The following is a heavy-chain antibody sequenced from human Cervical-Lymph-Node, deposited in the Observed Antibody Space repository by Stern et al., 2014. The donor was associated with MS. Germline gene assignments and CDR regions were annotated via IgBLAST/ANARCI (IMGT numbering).Heavy chain of an antibody. CDR3: AKVAYSGNALDY. CDR2: IISSGGVT. D-gene: IGHD4-23*01. Sequence: VQLVESGGGLVQPGGSLRLSCAASEFTFSAYSMTWVPQAPEKGLEWVATIISSGGVTYYADSVKGRFTISRDNSKNILILQMKSLRAEDTAVYFCAKVAYSGNALDYWGQGTLVIVSS. CDR1: EFTFSAYS. J-gene: IGHJ4*02. V-gene: IGHV3-23*04.